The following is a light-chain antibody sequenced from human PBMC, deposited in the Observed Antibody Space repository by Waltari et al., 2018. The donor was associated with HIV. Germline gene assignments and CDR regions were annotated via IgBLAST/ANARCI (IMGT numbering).Light chain of an antibody. CDR1: SPTIGNNY. V-gene: IGLV1-51*02. J-gene: IGLJ1*01. CDR3: GTWDSSLSSYV. Sequence: QSVLTQPPTVSAAPGQKVTISCSVSSPTIGNNYGSWYQQLPGTATKLLIYENNKRPSGIPDRFSGSKSGTSATLGITGLQTGDEADYYCGTWDSSLSSYVFGTGTKVTVL. CDR2: ENN.